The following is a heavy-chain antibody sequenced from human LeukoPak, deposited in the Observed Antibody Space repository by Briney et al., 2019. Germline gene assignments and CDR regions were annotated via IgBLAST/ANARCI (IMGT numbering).Heavy chain of an antibody. J-gene: IGHJ4*02. CDR3: ARDLGHCSGDSCYSWYYFDY. CDR1: GFTFSSYG. Sequence: PGRSLRLACAASGFTFSSYGMHWVRQAPGKGLEWVAVIWSDGSKKYYAESAKGRFIISRDNSKNTLYLQMNSLTVEDTAVFYCARDLGHCSGDSCYSWYYFDYWGQGTLVTVSS. V-gene: IGHV3-33*01. CDR2: IWSDGSKK. D-gene: IGHD2-15*01.